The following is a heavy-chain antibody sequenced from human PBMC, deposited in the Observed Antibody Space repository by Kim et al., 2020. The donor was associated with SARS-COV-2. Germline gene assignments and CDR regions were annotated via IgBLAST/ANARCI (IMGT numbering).Heavy chain of an antibody. CDR2: INPSGGST. CDR3: ARDQLGHDYGDLGGIGYFDY. CDR1: GYTFTSYY. Sequence: ASVKVSCKASGYTFTSYYMHWVRQAPGQGLEWMGIINPSGGSTSYAQKFQGRVTMTRDTSTSTVYMELSSLRSEDTAVYYCARDQLGHDYGDLGGIGYFDYWGQGTLVTVSS. V-gene: IGHV1-46*01. J-gene: IGHJ4*02. D-gene: IGHD4-17*01.